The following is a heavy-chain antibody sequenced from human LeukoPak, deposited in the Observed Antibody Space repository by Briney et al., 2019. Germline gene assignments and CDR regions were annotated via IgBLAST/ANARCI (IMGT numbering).Heavy chain of an antibody. CDR2: IYYSGST. J-gene: IGHJ5*02. V-gene: IGHV4-31*03. CDR1: GGSISSGGYY. D-gene: IGHD2-2*01. Sequence: PSETLSLTCTVSGGSISSGGYYWSWIRQHPGKGLEWIGYIYYSGSTYYNPSLKSRVTISVDTSKNQFSLKLSSVTAADTAVYYCARVRGCSSTSCYGDDNWFDPWGQGTLATVSS. CDR3: ARVRGCSSTSCYGDDNWFDP.